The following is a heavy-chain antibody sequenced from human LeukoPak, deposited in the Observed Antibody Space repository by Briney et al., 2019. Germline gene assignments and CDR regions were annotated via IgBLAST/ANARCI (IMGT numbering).Heavy chain of an antibody. CDR3: ASGYSYGYDAFF. CDR1: GFSVSSNY. CDR2: IYSGDST. Sequence: GGSLRLSCAASGFSVSSNYMSWVRQAPGKGLEWVSVIYSGDSTYYADPVKGRFTISRDNSKNTLYLQMNSLRAEDTAVYYCASGYSYGYDAFFWGQGTLVTVSS. V-gene: IGHV3-53*01. D-gene: IGHD5-18*01. J-gene: IGHJ4*02.